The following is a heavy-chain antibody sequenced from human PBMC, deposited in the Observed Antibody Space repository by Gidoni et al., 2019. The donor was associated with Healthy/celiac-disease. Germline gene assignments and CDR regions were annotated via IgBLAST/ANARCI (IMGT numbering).Heavy chain of an antibody. CDR1: GFSVSSNY. V-gene: IGHV3-66*01. D-gene: IGHD4-17*01. Sequence: EVQLWEYGGGLVQSGGSLRLPCAAPGFSVSSNYMSWVRQAPGKGLEWVSVIYSGGSTYYADSVKGRFTISRDNSKNTLYLQMNSLRAEDTAVYYCARDSGYGDYTDYWGQGTLVTVSS. CDR2: IYSGGST. CDR3: ARDSGYGDYTDY. J-gene: IGHJ4*02.